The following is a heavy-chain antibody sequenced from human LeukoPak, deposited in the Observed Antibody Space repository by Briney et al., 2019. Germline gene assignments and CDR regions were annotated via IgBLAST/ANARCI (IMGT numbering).Heavy chain of an antibody. Sequence: SETLSLTCAVYGGSFSGYCWSWIRQPPGKGLEWIGEINHSGSTNYNPSLKSRVTISVDTSKNQFSLKLSSVTAADTAVYYCARRSRGWAAAGVDYWGQGTLVTVSS. V-gene: IGHV4-34*01. J-gene: IGHJ4*02. D-gene: IGHD6-13*01. CDR2: INHSGST. CDR3: ARRSRGWAAAGVDY. CDR1: GGSFSGYC.